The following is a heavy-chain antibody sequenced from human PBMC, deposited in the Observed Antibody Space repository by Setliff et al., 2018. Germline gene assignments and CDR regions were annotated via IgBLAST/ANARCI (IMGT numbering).Heavy chain of an antibody. CDR3: AREYIQLWSRSLWGYFDL. Sequence: SETLSLTCTVSGGSISSSSYYWGWIRQPPGKGLEWIGSIYYSGSTYYNPSLKSRVTISVDTSKNQFSPKLSSVTAADTAVYYCAREYIQLWSRSLWGYFDLWGRGTLVTVSS. D-gene: IGHD5-18*01. J-gene: IGHJ2*01. CDR2: IYYSGST. CDR1: GGSISSSSYY. V-gene: IGHV4-39*07.